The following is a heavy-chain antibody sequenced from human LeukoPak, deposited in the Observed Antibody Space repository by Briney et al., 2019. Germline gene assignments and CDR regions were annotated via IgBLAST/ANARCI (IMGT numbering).Heavy chain of an antibody. CDR2: ISAYNGNT. D-gene: IGHD6-13*01. V-gene: IGHV1-18*01. J-gene: IGHJ4*02. CDR1: GYTFITYG. CDR3: ARAPSSSWYLYYFDY. Sequence: ASVKVSCKASGYTFITYGINWVRQAPGQGLEWMGWISAYNGNTNYAQRLQGRVTMTTDTSTSTAYMELRSLRSDDTAVYYCARAPSSSWYLYYFDYWGQGTLVTVSS.